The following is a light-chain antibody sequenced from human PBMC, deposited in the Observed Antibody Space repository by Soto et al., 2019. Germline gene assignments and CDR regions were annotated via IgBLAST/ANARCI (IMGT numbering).Light chain of an antibody. CDR2: AAS. CDR3: QQANSFPRT. CDR1: QGIAGW. V-gene: IGKV1-12*01. J-gene: IGKJ3*01. Sequence: DVLMTQSPSSVSASVGDRVTITCRASQGIAGWLAWYQQKPGKAPKLLIYAASTLQSGVPSRFSGSGSGTDFTLTISDLQHEDFATYYCQQANSFPRTFGPGTKVDI.